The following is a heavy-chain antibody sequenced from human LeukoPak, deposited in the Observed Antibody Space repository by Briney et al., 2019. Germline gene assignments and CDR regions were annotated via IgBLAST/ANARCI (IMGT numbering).Heavy chain of an antibody. Sequence: GGSLRLSCAASGFTFSSYSMNWVRQAPGKGLEWVSSISSSSSYIYYADSVKGRFTISRDNAKNSLYLQTNSLRAEDTAVYYCARDYGDLDYYFDYWGQGTLVTVSS. CDR3: ARDYGDLDYYFDY. CDR1: GFTFSSYS. CDR2: ISSSSSYI. V-gene: IGHV3-21*01. J-gene: IGHJ4*02. D-gene: IGHD4-17*01.